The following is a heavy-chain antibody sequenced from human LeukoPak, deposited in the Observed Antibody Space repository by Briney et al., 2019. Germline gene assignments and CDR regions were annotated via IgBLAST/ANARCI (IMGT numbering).Heavy chain of an antibody. D-gene: IGHD6-6*01. V-gene: IGHV3-30-3*01. CDR2: ISYDGSNK. CDR3: ASGLYSSSSGADY. Sequence: GRSLRLSCAASGFTFSSYAMHWVRQAPGKGLEWVAVISYDGSNKYYADSVKGRFTISRDNSKNTLYLQMNSLRAEDTAVYYCASGLYSSSSGADYWGQGTLVTVSS. CDR1: GFTFSSYA. J-gene: IGHJ4*02.